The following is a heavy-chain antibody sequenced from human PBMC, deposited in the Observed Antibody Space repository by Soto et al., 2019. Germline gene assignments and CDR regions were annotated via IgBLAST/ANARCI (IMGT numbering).Heavy chain of an antibody. CDR2: IYYSGST. CDR3: ASPKIAFYNWFDP. CDR1: GVSICSRSFY. D-gene: IGHD3-3*02. Sequence: SDTLSLAGTVSGVSICSRSFYWVWIRYPPGKRLEWIGSIYYSGSTYYNPSLKSRVTISVDTSKNQFSLKLSSVTAADTAVYYCASPKIAFYNWFDPWGQGALVTVS. V-gene: IGHV4-39*01. J-gene: IGHJ5*02.